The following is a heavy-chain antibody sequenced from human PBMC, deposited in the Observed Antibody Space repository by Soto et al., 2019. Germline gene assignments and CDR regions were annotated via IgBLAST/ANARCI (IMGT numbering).Heavy chain of an antibody. Sequence: QVQLQESGPGLVKPSETLSLTCTVSGGSVSSGSYYWSWIRQPPGKGLEWIGYIYYSGSTNYNPSLMSRVTISVDTAKNPFSLKLSSVTAADTAVYYCARNSGSYRMGAFDIWGQGTMVTVSS. CDR1: GGSVSSGSYY. V-gene: IGHV4-61*01. J-gene: IGHJ3*02. CDR3: ARNSGSYRMGAFDI. CDR2: IYYSGST. D-gene: IGHD1-26*01.